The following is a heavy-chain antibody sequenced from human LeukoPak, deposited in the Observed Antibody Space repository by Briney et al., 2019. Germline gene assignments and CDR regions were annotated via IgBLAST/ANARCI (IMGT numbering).Heavy chain of an antibody. V-gene: IGHV4-59*01. D-gene: IGHD5-18*01. CDR3: AKGYNYGPFDY. CDR2: IYYRGDI. Sequence: SETLSLTCSVSDGSIRTYYWSWIRQSPGQGLEWIGNIYYRGDINYNPSLKSRVIISIDTSKNQFSLKVTSLTAADTAVYYCAKGYNYGPFDYWGQGTLVTVSS. J-gene: IGHJ4*02. CDR1: DGSIRTYY.